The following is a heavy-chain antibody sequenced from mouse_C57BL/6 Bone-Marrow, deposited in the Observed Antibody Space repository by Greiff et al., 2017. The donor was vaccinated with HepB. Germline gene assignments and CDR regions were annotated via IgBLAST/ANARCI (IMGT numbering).Heavy chain of an antibody. CDR2: ISYDGSN. D-gene: IGHD3-3*01. V-gene: IGHV3-6*01. CDR3: ARDRGYRYFDV. J-gene: IGHJ1*03. CDR1: GYSITSGYY. Sequence: EVQVVESGPGLVKPSQSLSLTCSVTGYSITSGYYWNWIRQFPGNKLEWMGYISYDGSNNYNPSLKNRISITRDTSKNQFFLKLNSVTTEDTATYYCARDRGYRYFDVWGTGTTVTLSS.